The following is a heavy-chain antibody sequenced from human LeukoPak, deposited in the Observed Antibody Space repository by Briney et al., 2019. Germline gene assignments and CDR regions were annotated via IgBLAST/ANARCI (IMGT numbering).Heavy chain of an antibody. CDR2: ISAYNGNT. CDR3: ARDQLSSSWDYYYYYYMDV. V-gene: IGHV1-18*01. J-gene: IGHJ6*03. D-gene: IGHD6-13*01. CDR1: GYTFTSYG. Sequence: EASVKVSCKASGYTFTSYGISWVRQAPGQGLEWMGWISAYNGNTNYAQKLQGRVTMTTDTSTSTAYMELRSLRSDDTAVYYCARDQLSSSWDYYYYYYMDVWGKGTTVTVPS.